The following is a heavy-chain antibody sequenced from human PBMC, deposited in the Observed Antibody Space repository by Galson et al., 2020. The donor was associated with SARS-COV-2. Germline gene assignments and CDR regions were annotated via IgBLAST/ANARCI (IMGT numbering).Heavy chain of an antibody. CDR3: ARDSSGNYYSAFDI. J-gene: IGHJ3*02. V-gene: IGHV4-39*01. CDR2: IFYSGST. D-gene: IGHD3-22*01. Sequence: QPPGKGLEWIGSIFYSGSTYYNPSLKSRVSMFVDTSKNQFSLRLNSVTAADTAVYYCARDSSGNYYSAFDIWGQGTVVSVSS.